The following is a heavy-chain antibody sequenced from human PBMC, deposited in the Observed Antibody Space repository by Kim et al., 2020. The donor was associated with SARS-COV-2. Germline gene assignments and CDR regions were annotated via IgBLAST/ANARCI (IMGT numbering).Heavy chain of an antibody. CDR3: ARDPNYGDYLYYYYYGMDV. D-gene: IGHD4-17*01. Sequence: SETLSLTCAVSGGSISSSNWWSWVRQPPGKGLEWIGEIYHSGSTNYNPSLKSRVTISVDKSKNQFSLKLSSVTAADTAVYYCARDPNYGDYLYYYYYGMDVWGQGTTVTVSS. V-gene: IGHV4-4*02. CDR1: GGSISSSNW. CDR2: IYHSGST. J-gene: IGHJ6*02.